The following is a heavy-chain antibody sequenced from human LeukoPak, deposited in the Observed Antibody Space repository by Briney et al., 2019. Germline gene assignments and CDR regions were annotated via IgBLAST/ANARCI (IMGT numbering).Heavy chain of an antibody. D-gene: IGHD3-16*01. V-gene: IGHV1-2*02. Sequence: ASVKVSCKASGYTFTSYGINWVRQAPGQGLEWMGWINPNSGGTNYAQKFQGRVTMTRDTSISTAYMELSRLRSDDTAVYYCARVRYRLAETYIDYWGQGTLVTVSS. J-gene: IGHJ4*02. CDR2: INPNSGGT. CDR3: ARVRYRLAETYIDY. CDR1: GYTFTSYG.